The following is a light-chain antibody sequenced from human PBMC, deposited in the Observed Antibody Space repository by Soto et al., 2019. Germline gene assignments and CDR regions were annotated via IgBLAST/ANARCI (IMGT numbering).Light chain of an antibody. J-gene: IGLJ1*01. CDR2: EDT. CDR3: CSYAASGTFV. Sequence: QSALTQPASVSGSPGQSITISCTGTSSDVGSYDLVSWYQQPPGKAPKLMIYEDTKRPSGISTRFSGSKSGNAASLTISGLQAEDDADYYCCSYAASGTFVFGTGIKLTV. V-gene: IGLV2-23*01. CDR1: SSDVGSYDL.